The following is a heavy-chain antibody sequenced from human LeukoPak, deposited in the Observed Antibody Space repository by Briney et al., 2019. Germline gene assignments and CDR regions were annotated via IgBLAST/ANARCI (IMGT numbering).Heavy chain of an antibody. CDR3: ASRGYSSRIRARTGGHYMDV. V-gene: IGHV3-48*01. CDR1: GFTFSSYS. CDR2: ISSSSSTI. J-gene: IGHJ6*03. Sequence: GGSLRLSCAASGFTFSSYSMNWVRQAPGKGLEWVSYISSSSSTIYYADSVKGRFTISRDNAKNSLYLQMNSLRAEDTAVYYCASRGYSSRIRARTGGHYMDVWGKGTTVTVSS. D-gene: IGHD6-13*01.